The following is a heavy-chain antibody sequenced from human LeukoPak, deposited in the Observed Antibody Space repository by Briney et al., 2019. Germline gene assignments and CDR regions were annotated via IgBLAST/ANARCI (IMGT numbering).Heavy chain of an antibody. V-gene: IGHV3-23*01. D-gene: IGHD1-26*01. CDR1: GFTFSSYA. CDR3: AKGAGVIVGATTPSAKFDY. Sequence: GGSLRLSCAASGFTFSSYAMSWVRQAPGKGLEWVSAISGSGGSTYYADSVKGRFTISRDNSKNTLYLQMNSLRAEDTAVYYCAKGAGVIVGATTPSAKFDYWGQGTLVTVSS. CDR2: ISGSGGST. J-gene: IGHJ4*02.